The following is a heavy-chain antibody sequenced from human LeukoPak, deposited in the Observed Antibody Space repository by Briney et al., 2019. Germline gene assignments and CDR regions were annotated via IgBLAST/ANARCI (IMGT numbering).Heavy chain of an antibody. CDR3: ARSSIAARGWFDP. CDR1: GFTFSSYW. V-gene: IGHV3-7*05. J-gene: IGHJ5*02. D-gene: IGHD6-6*01. Sequence: PGGSLRLSCAASGFTFSSYWMSWVRQAPGKGLGWVANIKQDGSEKYYVDSVKGRFTISRDNAKNSLYLQMNSLRAEDTAVYYCARSSIAARGWFDPWGQGTLVTVSS. CDR2: IKQDGSEK.